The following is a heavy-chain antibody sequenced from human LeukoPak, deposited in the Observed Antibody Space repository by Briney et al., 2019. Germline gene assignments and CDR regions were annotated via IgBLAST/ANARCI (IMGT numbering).Heavy chain of an antibody. V-gene: IGHV4-39*02. CDR3: ARDIVVVPAAPYAFDI. CDR1: GGSISSSSYY. D-gene: IGHD2-2*01. CDR2: IYYSGST. J-gene: IGHJ3*02. Sequence: PSETLSLTCTVSGGSISSSSYYWGWIRQPPGKGLEWIGSIYYSGSTYYNPSLKSRVTISVDTSKNQFSLKLSSVTAADTAVYYCARDIVVVPAAPYAFDIWGQGTMVTVSS.